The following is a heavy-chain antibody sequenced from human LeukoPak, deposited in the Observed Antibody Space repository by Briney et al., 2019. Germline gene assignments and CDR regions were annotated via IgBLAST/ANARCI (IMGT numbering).Heavy chain of an antibody. D-gene: IGHD3-9*01. J-gene: IGHJ4*02. CDR3: ARETIPILASNHYFDN. Sequence: GASVKVSCKASGYTFTSYGISWVRQAPGQGLEWMGRIIPFFGTTNYAQKFQGRVSITTDGSTSTAYMELCSLTSEDTAVYYCARETIPILASNHYFDNWGQGTLVTVSS. V-gene: IGHV1-69*05. CDR1: GYTFTSYG. CDR2: IIPFFGTT.